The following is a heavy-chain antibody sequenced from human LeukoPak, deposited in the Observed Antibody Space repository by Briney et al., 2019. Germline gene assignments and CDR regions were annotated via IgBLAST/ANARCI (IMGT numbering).Heavy chain of an antibody. V-gene: IGHV1-2*02. CDR1: GYTFTDYY. J-gene: IGHJ6*03. Sequence: ASVKVSCKASGYTFTDYYMHWVRQAPGQGLEWMGWISPNSGGANYAQKFQGRVTMTRDTSISTAYMELSRLRSDDTAVYYCARVVATNHMDVWGKGTTVTVSS. CDR2: ISPNSGGA. D-gene: IGHD5-12*01. CDR3: ARVVATNHMDV.